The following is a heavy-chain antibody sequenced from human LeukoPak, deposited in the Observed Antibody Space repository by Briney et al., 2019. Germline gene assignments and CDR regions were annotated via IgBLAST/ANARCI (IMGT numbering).Heavy chain of an antibody. V-gene: IGHV3-74*01. D-gene: IGHD3-22*01. CDR3: ARVVGYYDSSGLDY. CDR1: GFTFSSYW. J-gene: IGHJ4*02. CDR2: INSDGRST. Sequence: GGSLRLSCAASGFTFSSYWMHWFRQAPGKGLVWVSRINSDGRSTSYADSVKGRFTISRDDAKSTLYLQMNSLRAEDTAVYYCARVVGYYDSSGLDYWGQATLVTVSS.